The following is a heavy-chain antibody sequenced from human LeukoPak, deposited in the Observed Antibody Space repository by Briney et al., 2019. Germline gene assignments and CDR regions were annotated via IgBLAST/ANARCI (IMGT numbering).Heavy chain of an antibody. CDR1: GGSISSYY. CDR2: VDTSGST. Sequence: SETLSLTCTVSGGSISSYYWTWLRQPPGKGLEWIGRVDTSGSTTHNPSLKSRVTMSLDTSKTQFSLRLSSVPAADTAVYYCAKSAAYPFPLDYWGQGTLVTVSS. D-gene: IGHD6-25*01. V-gene: IGHV4-4*07. CDR3: AKSAAYPFPLDY. J-gene: IGHJ4*02.